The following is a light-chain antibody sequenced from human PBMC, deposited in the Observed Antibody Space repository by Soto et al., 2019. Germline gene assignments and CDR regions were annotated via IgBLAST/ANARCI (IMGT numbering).Light chain of an antibody. CDR3: QQLDSYPIT. CDR1: QGISSY. Sequence: DIQLTQSPSFLSASVGDRVTITCRASQGISSYLAWYQQKPGIAPNLLIYAASTLQSGVPSRFSGSGSGTEFSLTISSLQPEDFATYYCQQLDSYPITFGQGTRLEN. V-gene: IGKV1-9*01. CDR2: AAS. J-gene: IGKJ5*01.